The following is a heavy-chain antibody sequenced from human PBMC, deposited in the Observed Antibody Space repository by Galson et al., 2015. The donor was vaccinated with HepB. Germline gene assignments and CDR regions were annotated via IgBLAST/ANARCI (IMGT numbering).Heavy chain of an antibody. CDR1: GGTFSSYA. J-gene: IGHJ2*01. CDR3: ARDMPDYGGNPSPSYWYFDL. Sequence: SVKVSCKASGGTFSSYAISWVRQAPGQGLEWMGGIIPIFGTANYAQKFQGRVTITADKSTSTAYMELSSLRSEDTAVYYCARDMPDYGGNPSPSYWYFDLWGRGTLVTVSS. CDR2: IIPIFGTA. V-gene: IGHV1-69*06. D-gene: IGHD4-23*01.